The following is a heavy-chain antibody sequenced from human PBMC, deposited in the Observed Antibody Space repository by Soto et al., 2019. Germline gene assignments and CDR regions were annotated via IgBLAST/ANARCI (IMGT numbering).Heavy chain of an antibody. Sequence: QLHLVQSGAVVKKPGASVTVYSSASGYPVTAYYMHWVRQAPGRGLEWMGGINPATGAAKYTQTFQGRVTRARDTSTSTVFMELSGLTSGDTAVFYCARGGGVGVAGSAAFDMWGQGTLVTVSS. J-gene: IGHJ3*02. CDR1: GYPVTAYY. V-gene: IGHV1-2*02. D-gene: IGHD3-3*01. CDR2: INPATGAA. CDR3: ARGGGVGVAGSAAFDM.